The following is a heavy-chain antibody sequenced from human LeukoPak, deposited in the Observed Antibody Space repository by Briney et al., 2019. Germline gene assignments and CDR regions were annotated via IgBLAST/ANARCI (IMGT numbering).Heavy chain of an antibody. CDR3: ARGRRRARFPNFDY. V-gene: IGHV4-34*01. D-gene: IGHD2-21*01. CDR2: INHSGST. CDR1: GGSFSGYY. J-gene: IGHJ4*02. Sequence: ASETLSLTCAVYGGSFSGYYWSWIRQPPGKGLEWVGEINHSGSTNYNPSLKSRVTISVDTSKNQFSLKLSSVTAADTAVYYCARGRRRARFPNFDYWGQGTLVTVSS.